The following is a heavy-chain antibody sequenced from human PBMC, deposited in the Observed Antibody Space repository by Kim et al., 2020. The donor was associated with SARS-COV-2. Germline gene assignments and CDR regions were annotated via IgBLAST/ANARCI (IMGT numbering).Heavy chain of an antibody. CDR3: ARELAAGSYSY. CDR2: A. V-gene: IGHV1-69*01. Sequence: ANYAQKFQGRVTITADESTSTAYMELSSLRSEDTAVYYCARELAAGSYSYWGQGTLVTVSS. J-gene: IGHJ4*02. D-gene: IGHD3-10*01.